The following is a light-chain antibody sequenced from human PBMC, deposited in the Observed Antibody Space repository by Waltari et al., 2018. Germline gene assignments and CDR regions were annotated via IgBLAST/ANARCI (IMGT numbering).Light chain of an antibody. CDR1: QSVRSR. CDR3: QQYNDWPLT. CDR2: GAS. V-gene: IGKV3D-15*01. Sequence: EIVMMQSPATLSVSPGEGATLSCRASQSVRSRLAWYQQKPGQTPRLLIYGASTRATGIPDRFSGSGTETEFTLTISSLQSEDFAVYYCQQYNDWPLTFGGGTKVEIK. J-gene: IGKJ4*01.